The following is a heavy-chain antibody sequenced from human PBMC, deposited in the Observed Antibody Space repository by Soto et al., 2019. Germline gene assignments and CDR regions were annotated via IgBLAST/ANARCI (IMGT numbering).Heavy chain of an antibody. V-gene: IGHV1-69*06. D-gene: IGHD2-15*01. CDR1: GGSLSTNP. J-gene: IGHJ4*02. CDR3: ARRHSGGFFRFFDS. CDR2: TGSGTGPG. Sequence: SGEVSCKASGGSLSTNPISWVRQAPGQGLEWMGGTGSGTGPGNHAQKFQGRLTVTADKSTSTVYMELTNLSSEDTAVYYCARRHSGGFFRFFDSWGQGTLVTVSS.